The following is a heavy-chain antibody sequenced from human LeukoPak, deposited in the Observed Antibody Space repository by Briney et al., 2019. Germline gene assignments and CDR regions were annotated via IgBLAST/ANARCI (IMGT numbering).Heavy chain of an antibody. D-gene: IGHD6-19*01. CDR3: ARDYFAGGWMVDAFDI. CDR2: IIPIFGIA. Sequence: SVKVSCKASGGTFSSYAISWVRQAPGQGLEWMGRIIPIFGIANYAQRFQGRVTITTDESTSTAYMELSSLRSEDTAVYYCARDYFAGGWMVDAFDIWGQGTMVTVSS. J-gene: IGHJ3*02. V-gene: IGHV1-69*05. CDR1: GGTFSSYA.